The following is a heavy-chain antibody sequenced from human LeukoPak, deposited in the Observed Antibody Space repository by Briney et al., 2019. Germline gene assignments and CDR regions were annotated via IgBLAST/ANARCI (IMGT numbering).Heavy chain of an antibody. D-gene: IGHD6-13*01. CDR3: ARTGRDTSSSNPFDL. Sequence: SVKVSCKTSDDTFSTSAISWVGPAPGQGLEWMGRIIPMLGTASNAEKFYGRVTITADKSTSTTYLELNSLRSDDTAVYYCARTGRDTSSSNPFDLWGQGTRVTVSS. CDR2: IIPMLGTA. CDR1: DDTFSTSA. V-gene: IGHV1-69*06. J-gene: IGHJ4*02.